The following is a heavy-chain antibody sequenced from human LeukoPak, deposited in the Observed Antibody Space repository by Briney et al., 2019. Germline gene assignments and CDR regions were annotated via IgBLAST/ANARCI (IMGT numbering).Heavy chain of an antibody. CDR3: AKVGYDSSGYLLDAFDI. J-gene: IGHJ3*02. CDR2: LSGSGGST. Sequence: QPGGSLRLSCAASGFTFSSYAMSWVRQAPGKGLEWVSGLSGSGGSTYHADSVKGRFTISRDNSKNTLYLQMNSLRAEDTAVYYCAKVGYDSSGYLLDAFDIWGQGTMVTVSS. D-gene: IGHD3-22*01. V-gene: IGHV3-23*01. CDR1: GFTFSSYA.